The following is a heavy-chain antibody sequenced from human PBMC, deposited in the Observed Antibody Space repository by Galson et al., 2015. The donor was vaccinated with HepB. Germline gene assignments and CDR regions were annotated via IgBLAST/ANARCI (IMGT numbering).Heavy chain of an antibody. CDR2: ISASGGST. V-gene: IGHV3-23*01. CDR1: GFTFSNYA. CDR3: ARDDCYSPSCFEI. J-gene: IGHJ4*02. D-gene: IGHD2-2*01. Sequence: SLRLSCAAPGFTFSNYAMNWVRQAPGKGLEWVSGISASGGSTYYADSVKGRFTISRDNSKNTLFLQMNSLRAEDTAIYYCARDDCYSPSCFEIWGQGILVTVSS.